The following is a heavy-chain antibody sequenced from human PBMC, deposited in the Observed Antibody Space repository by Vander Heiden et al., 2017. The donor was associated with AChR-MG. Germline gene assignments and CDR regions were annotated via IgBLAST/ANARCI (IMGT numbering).Heavy chain of an antibody. CDR1: GFTFSSYE. Sequence: EVQLVESGGALVQPGGSLRLSCAASGFTFSSYEMNWVRQAPGKGLEWISYISSSGSTIYYGDSVKGRFTISRDNAQNSLYLQMNSLTAEDTAVYYCARGARRCGETKYIDYWGHGTLVTVSS. J-gene: IGHJ4*01. CDR2: ISSSGSTI. D-gene: IGHD3-10*01. V-gene: IGHV3-48*03. CDR3: ARGARRCGETKYIDY.